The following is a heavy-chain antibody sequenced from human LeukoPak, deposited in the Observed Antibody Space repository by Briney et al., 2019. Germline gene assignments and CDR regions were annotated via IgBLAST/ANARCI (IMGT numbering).Heavy chain of an antibody. D-gene: IGHD2-2*02. CDR2: IYTSGST. Sequence: PSETLSLTCTVSGGAISSGSYYWSWIRQPAGKGLEWIGGIYTSGSTNYNPSLKSRVTMSVDTSKNQFSLKLSSVTAADTAVYYCARGNTPFDYWGQGTLVTVSS. J-gene: IGHJ4*02. CDR3: ARGNTPFDY. V-gene: IGHV4-61*02. CDR1: GGAISSGSYY.